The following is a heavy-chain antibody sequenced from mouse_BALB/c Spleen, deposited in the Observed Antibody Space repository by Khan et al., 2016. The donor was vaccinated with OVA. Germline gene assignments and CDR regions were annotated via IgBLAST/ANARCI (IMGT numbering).Heavy chain of an antibody. CDR1: GYTFTDYV. V-gene: IGHV1-77*01. Sequence: QVQLKQSGPELVKPGASVKMSCKASGYTFTDYVISWVKQRTGQGLEWIGEIYPGSGSTYYNEKFKGKDTLTADKSSNTAYMQLSSLTSADSAVYFCARSGYGSLAYWGQGTTLTVSS. D-gene: IGHD1-1*01. J-gene: IGHJ2*01. CDR2: IYPGSGST. CDR3: ARSGYGSLAY.